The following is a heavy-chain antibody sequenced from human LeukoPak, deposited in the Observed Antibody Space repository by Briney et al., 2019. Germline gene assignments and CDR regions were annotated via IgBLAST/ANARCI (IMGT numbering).Heavy chain of an antibody. CDR2: ISSSSSYI. D-gene: IGHD5-12*01. V-gene: IGHV3-21*01. Sequence: GGSLRLSCAASGFTFSSYSMNWVRQAPGKGLEWVSSISSSSSYIYYADSVKGRFTISRDNAKNSLYLQMNSLRAQDTSVYYSARGADSVDIVATIHFDYWGQGTLVTVSS. J-gene: IGHJ4*02. CDR3: ARGADSVDIVATIHFDY. CDR1: GFTFSSYS.